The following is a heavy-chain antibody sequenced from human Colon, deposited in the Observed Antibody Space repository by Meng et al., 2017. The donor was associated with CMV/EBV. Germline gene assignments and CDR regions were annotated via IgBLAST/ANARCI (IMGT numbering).Heavy chain of an antibody. CDR3: ARDSLSYYDFWSDLFDY. V-gene: IGHV3-30*04. CDR2: ISYDGNNN. D-gene: IGHD3-3*01. CDR1: GFAFSTYP. J-gene: IGHJ4*02. Sequence: GGSLRLSCAASGFAFSTYPMHWVRQAPGKGLEWVAVISYDGNNNYYPDSVKGRFTISRDNSKNTLYLQMNSLRAEDTAVYYCARDSLSYYDFWSDLFDYWGQGTLVTVSS.